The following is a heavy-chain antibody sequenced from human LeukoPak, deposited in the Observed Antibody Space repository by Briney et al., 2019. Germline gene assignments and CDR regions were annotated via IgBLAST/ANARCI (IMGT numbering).Heavy chain of an antibody. CDR2: IIPIFGTA. Sequence: ASVRVSFTAFGGTFSSYAISWVRQAPGQGLEWMGGIIPIFGTANYAQKFQGRVTITTDESTSTAYMELSSLRSEDTAVYYCARGVVPAAMGWFDPWGQGTLVTVSS. CDR3: ARGVVPAAMGWFDP. V-gene: IGHV1-69*05. CDR1: GGTFSSYA. D-gene: IGHD2-2*01. J-gene: IGHJ5*02.